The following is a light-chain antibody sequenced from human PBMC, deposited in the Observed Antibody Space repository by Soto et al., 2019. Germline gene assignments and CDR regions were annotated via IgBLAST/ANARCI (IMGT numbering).Light chain of an antibody. CDR3: QQYNNWPSPIT. J-gene: IGKJ5*01. CDR2: GAS. Sequence: EIVMTQSPATLSVSPGERATLSCRARQSVSSNLAWYQQKPGQAPRLLIYGASTRATGIPARFSGSGSGTEFTLTISSLQSEDFAVYYCQQYNNWPSPITFGQGTRLEIK. CDR1: QSVSSN. V-gene: IGKV3-15*01.